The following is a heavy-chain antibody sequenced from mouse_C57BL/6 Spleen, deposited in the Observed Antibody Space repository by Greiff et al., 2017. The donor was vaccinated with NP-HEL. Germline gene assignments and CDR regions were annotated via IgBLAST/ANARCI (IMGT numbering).Heavy chain of an antibody. J-gene: IGHJ4*01. D-gene: IGHD1-1*01. CDR3: ARRSSYFDYYAMDY. CDR1: GYTFTSYW. CDR2: IDPSDSYT. V-gene: IGHV1-59*01. Sequence: QVQLQQPGAELVRPGTSVKLSCKASGYTFTSYWMHWVKQRPGQGLEWIGVIDPSDSYTNYNQKFKGKATLTVDTSYSTAYMQLSSLTSEDSAVYYCARRSSYFDYYAMDYWGQGTSVTVSS.